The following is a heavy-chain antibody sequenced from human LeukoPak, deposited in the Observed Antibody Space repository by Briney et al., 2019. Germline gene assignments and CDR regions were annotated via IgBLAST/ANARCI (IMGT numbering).Heavy chain of an antibody. CDR2: INAKSGDT. J-gene: IGHJ6*02. V-gene: IGHV1-2*06. D-gene: IGHD3-3*01. Sequence: ASVKVSCKASGYTFTDYYVHWVRQAPGQGLEWMGRINAKSGDTNAAQRFQGRVTMTRVTSITTAYLELSRLRSGDTAVYYCARDELYNGYYSVKYHYNGMDVWGQGTTVTVSS. CDR3: ARDELYNGYYSVKYHYNGMDV. CDR1: GYTFTDYY.